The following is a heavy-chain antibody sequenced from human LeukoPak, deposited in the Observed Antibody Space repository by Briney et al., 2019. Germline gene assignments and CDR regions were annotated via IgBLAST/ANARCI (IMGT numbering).Heavy chain of an antibody. D-gene: IGHD3-10*01. CDR3: ARDFGDDAFDI. Sequence: ASVKVSCKASGGTFSSYAISWVRQAPGQGLEWMGGISASNGNTNYAQKLQDRVTMTTDTSTSTAYMELRSLRSDDTAVYYCARDFGDDAFDIWGQGTMVTVSS. V-gene: IGHV1-18*01. CDR2: ISASNGNT. J-gene: IGHJ3*02. CDR1: GGTFSSYA.